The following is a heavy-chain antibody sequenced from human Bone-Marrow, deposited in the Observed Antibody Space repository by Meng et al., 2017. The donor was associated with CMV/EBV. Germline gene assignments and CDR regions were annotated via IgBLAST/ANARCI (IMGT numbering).Heavy chain of an antibody. V-gene: IGHV4-34*01. CDR2: INHSGST. CDR1: GGSISSYY. Sequence: SETLSLTCTLSGGSISSYYWSWIRQPPGKGLEWIGEINHSGSTNYNPSLKSRVTISVDTSKNKFSLKLSSVTAADTAVYYCARGSGFFWSDGMDVWGQGTTVTVSS. J-gene: IGHJ6*02. D-gene: IGHD3-3*01. CDR3: ARGSGFFWSDGMDV.